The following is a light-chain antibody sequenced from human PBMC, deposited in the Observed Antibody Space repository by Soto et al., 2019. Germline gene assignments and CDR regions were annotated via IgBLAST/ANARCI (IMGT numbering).Light chain of an antibody. V-gene: IGLV1-51*01. J-gene: IGLJ2*01. CDR1: SSNIGDNY. CDR3: QSYDSSLSGSV. CDR2: DNN. Sequence: QSVLTQPPSVSAAPGQKVTISCSGSSSNIGDNYVSWYQQFPGSAPEVVIYDNNKRPSGIPDRFSGSKSGTSATLGITGLQTGDEADYYCQSYDSSLSGSVFGGGTKLTVL.